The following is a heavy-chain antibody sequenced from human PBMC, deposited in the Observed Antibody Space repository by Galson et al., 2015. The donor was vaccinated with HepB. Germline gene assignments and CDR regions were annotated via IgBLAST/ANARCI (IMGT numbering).Heavy chain of an antibody. CDR2: ISGSGGTT. V-gene: IGHV3-23*01. CDR3: AKKLNLCIGGNCYSSDYYYVMDV. J-gene: IGHJ6*02. Sequence: SLRLSCAASGFTFSNCAMTWVRQAPGKGLEWVSAISGSGGTTYYANSVKGRFAISRDNSKNTLYLQMNSLRAEDTALYYCAKKLNLCIGGNCYSSDYYYVMDVWGQGTTVTVSS. D-gene: IGHD2-15*01. CDR1: GFTFSNCA.